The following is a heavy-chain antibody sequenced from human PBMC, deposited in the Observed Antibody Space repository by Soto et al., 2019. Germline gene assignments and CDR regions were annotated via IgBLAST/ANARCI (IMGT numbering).Heavy chain of an antibody. J-gene: IGHJ4*02. CDR2: ISGSGGST. Sequence: GGSLRLSCAASGFTFSSYAMSWVRQAPGKGLEWVSAISGSGGSTYYADSVKGRFTISRDNSKNTLYLQMNSLRAEDTAVYYCAKPLALLGGDFHAPNTQRVMNGFDYWGQGTLVTVSS. CDR3: AKPLALLGGDFHAPNTQRVMNGFDY. V-gene: IGHV3-23*01. CDR1: GFTFSSYA. D-gene: IGHD2-21*02.